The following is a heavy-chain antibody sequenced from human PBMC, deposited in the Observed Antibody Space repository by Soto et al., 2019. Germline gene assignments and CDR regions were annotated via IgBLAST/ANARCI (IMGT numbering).Heavy chain of an antibody. Sequence: PGESLKISCKGSGYRVTSYWIAWVRQLPGKGPEFMGIIFPRDFDTRYNPSFQGQVTISADNSISTAYLQWSSLKAPDSAMFFFSRGYNSGLSIPPYFFDLSRQGTLLTVS. J-gene: IGHJ5*02. CDR1: GYRVTSYW. CDR3: SRGYNSGLSIPPYFFDL. V-gene: IGHV5-51*01. CDR2: IFPRDFDT. D-gene: IGHD6-19*01.